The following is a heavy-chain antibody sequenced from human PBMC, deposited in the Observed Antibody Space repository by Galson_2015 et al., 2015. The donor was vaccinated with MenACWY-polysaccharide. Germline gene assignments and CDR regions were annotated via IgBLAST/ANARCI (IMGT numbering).Heavy chain of an antibody. CDR1: GSSFTSYW. J-gene: IGHJ6*02. V-gene: IGHV5-51*01. D-gene: IGHD5-12*01. Sequence: QSGAEVIKPGESLPISCGGSGSSFTSYWIAWVRQMPGKGLEWMGIIYPGDSDTRYSPSFQGQVTISADKSISTAYLQWSSLKASDTAMYYCARNNYAGLRGYYYGMDVWGQGTTVTVSS. CDR3: ARNNYAGLRGYYYGMDV. CDR2: IYPGDSDT.